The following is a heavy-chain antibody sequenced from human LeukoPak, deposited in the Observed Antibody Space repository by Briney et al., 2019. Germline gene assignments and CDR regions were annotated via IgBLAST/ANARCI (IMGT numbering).Heavy chain of an antibody. CDR2: INHSGST. Sequence: PSETLSLTCAVYGGSFSGHYWSWIRQPPGKGLEWIGEINHSGSTNYNPSLKSRVTISVDTSKNQFSLKLSSVTAADTAVYYCARVGPIVVVVAANTRRGWFDPWGQGTLVTVSS. D-gene: IGHD2-15*01. CDR1: GGSFSGHY. J-gene: IGHJ5*02. CDR3: ARVGPIVVVVAANTRRGWFDP. V-gene: IGHV4-34*01.